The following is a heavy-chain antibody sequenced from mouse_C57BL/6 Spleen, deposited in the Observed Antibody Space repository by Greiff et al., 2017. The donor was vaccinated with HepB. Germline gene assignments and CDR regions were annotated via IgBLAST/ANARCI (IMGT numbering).Heavy chain of an antibody. J-gene: IGHJ1*03. CDR3: ARRGSYYGNCIWYFDV. CDR1: GYSFTDYN. D-gene: IGHD2-10*01. Sequence: VQLKQSGPELVKPGASVKISCKASGYSFTDYNMNWVKQSPGKSLEWIGVINPNYGTTSYNQKFKGKATLTVDQSSSTAYMQLNSLTSEDSAVYYCARRGSYYGNCIWYFDVWGTGTTVTVSS. CDR2: INPNYGTT. V-gene: IGHV1-39*01.